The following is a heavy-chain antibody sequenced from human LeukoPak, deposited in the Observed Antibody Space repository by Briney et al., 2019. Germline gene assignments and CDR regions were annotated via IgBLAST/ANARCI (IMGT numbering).Heavy chain of an antibody. CDR1: GGTFSSYA. V-gene: IGHV1-69*04. Sequence: SVKVSCKASGGTFSSYAISWVRQAPGQGLEWMGRIIPILGIANYAQKFQGRVTITADKSTSTAYMELSSLRSEDTAVYYCARDTAVTKFDYWGQGTLVTVSS. J-gene: IGHJ4*02. CDR3: ARDTAVTKFDY. CDR2: IIPILGIA. D-gene: IGHD5-18*01.